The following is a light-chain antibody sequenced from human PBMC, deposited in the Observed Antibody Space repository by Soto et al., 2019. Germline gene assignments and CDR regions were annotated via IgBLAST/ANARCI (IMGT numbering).Light chain of an antibody. CDR1: QSVSSN. CDR3: HQYNNLPPNT. CDR2: GAS. V-gene: IGKV3-15*01. Sequence: EIVMTQSPATLSVSPGERATLSCRASQSVSSNLAWYQQKPGQAPRLLIYGASTRATGIPARFSGSGSGTEFTLTISSLQSADFAVYYCHQYNNLPPNTVGQGNKLEIK. J-gene: IGKJ2*01.